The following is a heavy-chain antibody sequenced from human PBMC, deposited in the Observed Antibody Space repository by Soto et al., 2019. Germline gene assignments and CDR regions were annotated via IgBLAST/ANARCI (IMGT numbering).Heavy chain of an antibody. D-gene: IGHD3-3*01. CDR2: INSGNGNT. Sequence: SLKVSCKTSGYTFTNYVVDWVRQAPGQGLEWMGWINSGNGNTKYSEKFQGRVTITRDTSASTAYMELNSLTSEDTAVYYCARGLTIFGVVIGYWGQGTLVTVSS. CDR3: ARGLTIFGVVIGY. J-gene: IGHJ4*02. V-gene: IGHV1-3*01. CDR1: GYTFTNYV.